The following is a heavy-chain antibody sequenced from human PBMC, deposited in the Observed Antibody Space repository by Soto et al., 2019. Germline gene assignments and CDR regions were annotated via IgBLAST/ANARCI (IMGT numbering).Heavy chain of an antibody. CDR1: GFSFGDYG. Sequence: EVQLVESRGGLVQPGRSLILSCTASGFSFGDYGMHWVRQFPGKGLEWVSGISWSGGSIGYADSVKGRFSISRDNAKKSLYLQMNSLRPEDTALYYCAKSTGGTANGMDVWGQGTTVTVSS. CDR3: AKSTGGTANGMDV. D-gene: IGHD2-8*02. J-gene: IGHJ6*02. V-gene: IGHV3-9*01. CDR2: ISWSGGSI.